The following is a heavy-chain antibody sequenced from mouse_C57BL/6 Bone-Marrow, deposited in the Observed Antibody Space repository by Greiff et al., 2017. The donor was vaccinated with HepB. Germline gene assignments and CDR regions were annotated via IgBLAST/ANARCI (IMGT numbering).Heavy chain of an antibody. CDR2: IDPETGGT. CDR1: GYTFTDYE. D-gene: IGHD1-1*01. J-gene: IGHJ4*01. Sequence: QVQLQQSGAELVRPGASVTLSCKASGYTFTDYEMHWVKQTPVHGLEWIGAIDPETGGTAYNQKFKGKAILTADKSSSTAYMELRSLTSEDSAVYYCTRSGYGRSRGAMDYWGQGTSVTVSS. V-gene: IGHV1-15*01. CDR3: TRSGYGRSRGAMDY.